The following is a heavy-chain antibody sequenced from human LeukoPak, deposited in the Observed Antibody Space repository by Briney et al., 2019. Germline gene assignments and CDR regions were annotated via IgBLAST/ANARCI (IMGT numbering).Heavy chain of an antibody. CDR1: GFTFSSYA. Sequence: PGRSLRLSCAASGFTFSSYAMHWVRLAPGQRLEWMGWINAGNGNTKYSQKFQGRVTITRDTSASTAYMELSSLRSEDTAVYYCARPRLWFGEYDYWGQGTLVTVSS. V-gene: IGHV1-3*01. CDR2: INAGNGNT. CDR3: ARPRLWFGEYDY. D-gene: IGHD3-10*01. J-gene: IGHJ4*02.